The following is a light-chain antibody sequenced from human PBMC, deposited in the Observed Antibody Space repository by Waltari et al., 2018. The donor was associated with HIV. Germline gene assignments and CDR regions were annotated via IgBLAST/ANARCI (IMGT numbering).Light chain of an antibody. J-gene: IGLJ3*02. CDR1: SSDVGASKY. CDR2: EVN. V-gene: IGLV2-8*01. Sequence: QSALTQPPSASGSPAQSVTIPCPGTSSDVGASKYVSWYQQHPGKAPKLMIYEVNKRPSGVPDRFSGSKSANTASLTVSGLQADDEADYYCNSYAGSNNWVFGGGTKLTVL. CDR3: NSYAGSNNWV.